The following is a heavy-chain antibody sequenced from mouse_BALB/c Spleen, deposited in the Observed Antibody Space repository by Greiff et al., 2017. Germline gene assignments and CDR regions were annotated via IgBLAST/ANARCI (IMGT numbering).Heavy chain of an antibody. J-gene: IGHJ1*01. Sequence: EVKLVESGGGLVQPGGSLKLSCAASGFTFSSYGMSWVRQTPDKRLELVATINSNGGSTYYPDSVKGRFTISRDNAKNTLYLQMSSLKSEDTAMYYCARVTTVVVHWYFDVWGAGTTVTVSS. CDR2: INSNGGST. V-gene: IGHV5-6-3*01. CDR1: GFTFSSYG. CDR3: ARVTTVVVHWYFDV. D-gene: IGHD1-1*01.